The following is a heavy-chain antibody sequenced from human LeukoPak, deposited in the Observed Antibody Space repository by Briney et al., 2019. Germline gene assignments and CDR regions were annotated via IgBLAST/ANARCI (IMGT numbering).Heavy chain of an antibody. CDR1: GFTFTNYG. J-gene: IGHJ4*02. CDR3: ARDDCSTTPCYAY. V-gene: IGHV3-33*08. Sequence: GGSLRLSCAASGFTFTNYGINWVRQAPGKGLEWVAAIWYDGSKTSYTDSVKGRFTVSRDISKNTVYLQMNGLKAEDTAVYYCARDDCSTTPCYAYWGQGTLVTVSS. D-gene: IGHD2-2*01. CDR2: IWYDGSKT.